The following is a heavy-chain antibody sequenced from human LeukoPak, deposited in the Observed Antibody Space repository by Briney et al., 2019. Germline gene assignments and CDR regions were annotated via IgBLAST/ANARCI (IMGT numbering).Heavy chain of an antibody. Sequence: GGSLRLSCAASGFTFSTYSMNWVRQAPGKGLMWVSRIEGDGNRIIYADTVKGRFTISRDNAKNTLYLQMNSLRAEDTAVYYCTRDWRNLGYDYWGQGTLVTVSS. CDR2: IEGDGNRI. V-gene: IGHV3-74*01. J-gene: IGHJ4*02. D-gene: IGHD5-12*01. CDR1: GFTFSTYS. CDR3: TRDWRNLGYDY.